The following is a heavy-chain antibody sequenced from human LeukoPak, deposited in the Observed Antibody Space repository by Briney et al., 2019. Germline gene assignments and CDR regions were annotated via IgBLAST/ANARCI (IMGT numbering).Heavy chain of an antibody. D-gene: IGHD3-22*01. J-gene: IGHJ4*02. CDR3: ARDYYDSSGYYYPFDY. CDR2: INPSGGST. CDR1: GYTFTSYY. V-gene: IGHV1-46*01. Sequence: GASVKVSCKASGYTFTSYYMHWVRQAPGQGLEWMGIINPSGGSTSYAQKFQGRVTMTRDTSTSTVYMELSSLRSEDTAVYYCARDYYDSSGYYYPFDYWGQGTLVTVSS.